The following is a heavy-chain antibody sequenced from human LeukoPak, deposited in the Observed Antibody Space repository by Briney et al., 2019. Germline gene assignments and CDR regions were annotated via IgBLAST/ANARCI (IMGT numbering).Heavy chain of an antibody. V-gene: IGHV4-38-2*02. Sequence: SETLSLTCTVSGYSISSGYYWGWIRQPPGKGLEWIGSIYHSGSTYYNPSLKSRVTISVDTSKNQFSLKLSSVTAADTAVYYCARDCSSTSCLSWFDPWGQGTLATVSS. CDR2: IYHSGST. CDR1: GYSISSGYY. J-gene: IGHJ5*02. D-gene: IGHD2-2*01. CDR3: ARDCSSTSCLSWFDP.